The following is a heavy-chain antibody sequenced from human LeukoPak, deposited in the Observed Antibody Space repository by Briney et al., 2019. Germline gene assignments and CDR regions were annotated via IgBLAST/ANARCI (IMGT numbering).Heavy chain of an antibody. J-gene: IGHJ4*02. CDR1: GFTFTDHP. Sequence: GGSLRLSCVASGFTFTDHPMNWVRQAPGKGLEWISYIGGDGIAFYADSVKGRFTISRDNSKNTLYLQMNSLRAEDTAVYYCANLIVATKGRSEFDYWGQGTLVTVSS. CDR3: ANLIVATKGRSEFDY. D-gene: IGHD5-12*01. CDR2: IGGDGIA. V-gene: IGHV3-23*01.